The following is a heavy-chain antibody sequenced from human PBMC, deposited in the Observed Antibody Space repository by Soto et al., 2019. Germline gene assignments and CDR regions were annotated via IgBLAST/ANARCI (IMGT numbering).Heavy chain of an antibody. Sequence: GGSLRLSCAASGFTFSGHYMDWVGQAPGKGLEWVGRSRNKANVYTTEYAASVKGRFTISRDDSKNSLYLHMNSLETEDTAVYFCARDSDHASDYCGHALDDWGQGALVTVSS. CDR2: SRNKANVYTT. J-gene: IGHJ4*01. V-gene: IGHV3-72*01. CDR3: ARDSDHASDYCGHALDD. CDR1: GFTFSGHY. D-gene: IGHD4-17*01.